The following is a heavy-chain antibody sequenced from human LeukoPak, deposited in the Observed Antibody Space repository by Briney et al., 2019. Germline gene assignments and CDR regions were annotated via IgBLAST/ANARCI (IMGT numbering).Heavy chain of an antibody. J-gene: IGHJ2*01. CDR1: GFTFSSYG. V-gene: IGHV3-30*03. CDR3: AREGNAILSWWFFDL. D-gene: IGHD2-21*01. Sequence: GGSLRLSCAASGFTFSSYGMHWVRQAPGKGLEWVAVISYDGSNKYYADSVKGRFTVSRDNSKNTLNLQMNSLGAEDAAMYYCAREGNAILSWWFFDLWGRGTLVTVSS. CDR2: ISYDGSNK.